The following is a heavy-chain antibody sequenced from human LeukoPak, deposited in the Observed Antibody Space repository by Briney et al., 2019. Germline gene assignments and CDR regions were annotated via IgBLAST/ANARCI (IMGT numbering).Heavy chain of an antibody. J-gene: IGHJ4*02. CDR1: GFTFSSYE. Sequence: GGSLRLSCAASGFTFSSYEMNWVRQAPGKGLEWVSYISSSGSTIYYADSVKGRFTISRDNAKNSLYLQMNSLRAEDTAVYYCARDTQLWSFDYWGQGTLVTVSS. CDR3: ARDTQLWSFDY. V-gene: IGHV3-48*03. CDR2: ISSSGSTI. D-gene: IGHD5-18*01.